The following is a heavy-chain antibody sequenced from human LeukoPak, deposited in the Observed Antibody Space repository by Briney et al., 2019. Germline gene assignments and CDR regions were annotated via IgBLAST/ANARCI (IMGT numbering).Heavy chain of an antibody. V-gene: IGHV3-53*01. Sequence: GGSLRLSCAASGFTVSSNYMSWVRQAPRKGLEWVSVIYSGGSTYYADSVKGRSTISRDNSKNTLYLQMNSLRAEDTAVYYCAREGHYYYGSGSYYNEFDYWGQGTLVTVSS. CDR3: AREGHYYYGSGSYYNEFDY. D-gene: IGHD3-10*01. CDR2: IYSGGST. J-gene: IGHJ4*02. CDR1: GFTVSSNY.